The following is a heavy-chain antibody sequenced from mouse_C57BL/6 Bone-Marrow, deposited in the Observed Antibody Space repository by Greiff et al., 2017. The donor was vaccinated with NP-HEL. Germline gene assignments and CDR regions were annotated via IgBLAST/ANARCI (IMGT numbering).Heavy chain of an antibody. CDR2: INPGSGGT. D-gene: IGHD1-1*01. J-gene: IGHJ2*01. V-gene: IGHV1-54*01. CDR3: AILRGRDY. Sequence: VQRVESGAELVRPGTSVKVSCKASGYAFTNYLIEWVKQRPGQGLEWIGVINPGSGGTNYNEKFKGKATLTADKSSSTAYMQLSSLTSEDAAVYFCAILRGRDYWGQGTTLTVSS. CDR1: GYAFTNYL.